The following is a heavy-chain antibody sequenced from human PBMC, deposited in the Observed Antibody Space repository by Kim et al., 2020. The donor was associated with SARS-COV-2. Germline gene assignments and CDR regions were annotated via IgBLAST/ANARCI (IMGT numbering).Heavy chain of an antibody. V-gene: IGHV4-39*07. CDR2: IYYSGST. CDR3: ARDTLTGTTTFDP. D-gene: IGHD1-20*01. CDR1: GGSISSSSYY. J-gene: IGHJ5*02. Sequence: SETLYLTCTVSGGSISSSSYYWGWIRQPPGKGLEWIGSIYYSGSTYYNPSLKSRVTISVDTSKNQFSLKLSSVTAADTAVYYCARDTLTGTTTFDPWGQGTLVTVSS.